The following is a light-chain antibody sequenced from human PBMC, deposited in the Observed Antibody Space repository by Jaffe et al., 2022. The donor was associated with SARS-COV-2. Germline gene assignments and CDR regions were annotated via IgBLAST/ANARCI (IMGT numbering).Light chain of an antibody. J-gene: IGKJ3*01. CDR3: QQYNSWPLT. CDR2: GAS. V-gene: IGKV3-15*01. Sequence: EIVMTQSPATLSVSPGERATLSCRASQSVSSNLAWYQQKPGQSPRLLIYGASTRATGIPARFSGSGSGTKFTLTISSLQSEDFAVYYCQQYNSWPLTFGPGTKVDIE. CDR1: QSVSSN.